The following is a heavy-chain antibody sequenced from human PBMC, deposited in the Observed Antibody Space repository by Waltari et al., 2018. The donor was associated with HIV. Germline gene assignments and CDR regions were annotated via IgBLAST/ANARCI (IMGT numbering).Heavy chain of an antibody. D-gene: IGHD2-15*01. CDR3: VTLYNESPLYSNF. J-gene: IGHJ1*01. CDR1: GYPLSDLS. CDR2: FDPKNGKP. Sequence: QLIHSTSALKRPGASVTISCQVSGYPLSDLSRQWGRQGRGQRLEWMGGFDPKNGKPVYSQRFWGRVSLAEDTSQDTAFLELNRLTADDTAVYYCVTLYNESPLYSNFWGQGTLVTV. V-gene: IGHV1-24*01.